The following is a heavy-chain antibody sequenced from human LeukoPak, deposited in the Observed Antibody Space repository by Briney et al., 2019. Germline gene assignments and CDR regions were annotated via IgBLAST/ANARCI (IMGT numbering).Heavy chain of an antibody. V-gene: IGHV1-46*01. CDR1: GYTFTSYY. CDR3: AREVPYYDSSGYFDY. D-gene: IGHD3-22*01. Sequence: GASVKVSCKASGYTFTSYYMHWVRQAPGQGLEWMGIINPSGGSTSYAQKFQGRVTMTRDTSTSTVYTELSSLRSEDTAVYYCAREVPYYDSSGYFDYWGQGTLVTVSS. CDR2: INPSGGST. J-gene: IGHJ4*02.